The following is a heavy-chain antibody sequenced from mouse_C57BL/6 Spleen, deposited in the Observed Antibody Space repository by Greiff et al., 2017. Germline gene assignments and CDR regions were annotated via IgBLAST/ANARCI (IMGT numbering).Heavy chain of an antibody. CDR3: ARDGNSYFDY. V-gene: IGHV5-16*01. Sequence: EVNLVESEGGLVQPGRSMKLSCTASGFTFSDYYMAWVRQVPEKGLEWVANINYDGSSTYYLDSLKSRFIISRDNAKNILYLQMSSLKSEDTATYYCARDGNSYFDYWGQGTTLTVSS. CDR1: GFTFSDYY. CDR2: INYDGSST. D-gene: IGHD2-1*01. J-gene: IGHJ2*01.